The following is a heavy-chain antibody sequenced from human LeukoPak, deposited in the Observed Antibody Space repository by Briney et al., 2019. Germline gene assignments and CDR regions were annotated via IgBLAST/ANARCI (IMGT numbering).Heavy chain of an antibody. Sequence: SETLSLTCTVSGGSISGNYWSWIRQPPEKGLEWIGYIYYSGSANYNPSLKSRVTISVDTSKNQFSLKLSSVTAADTAVYYCADIGSDYWGQGTLVTVSS. D-gene: IGHD5-12*01. CDR3: ADIGSDY. CDR2: IYYSGSA. V-gene: IGHV4-59*12. J-gene: IGHJ4*02. CDR1: GGSISGNY.